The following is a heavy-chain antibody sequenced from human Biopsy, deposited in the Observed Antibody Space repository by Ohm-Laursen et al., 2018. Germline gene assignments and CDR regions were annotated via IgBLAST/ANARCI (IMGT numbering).Heavy chain of an antibody. V-gene: IGHV3-48*03. CDR3: SRWDY. CDR1: GFTFSNYE. CDR2: ISSSSTI. J-gene: IGHJ4*02. Sequence: SLRLSCAASGFTFSNYEMNWVRQAPGKGLEWVSYISSSSTIYYADPVKSRFTISRDNAKNSLYLQMNSLRVEETAVYYCSRWDYWGQGTLVTVSS.